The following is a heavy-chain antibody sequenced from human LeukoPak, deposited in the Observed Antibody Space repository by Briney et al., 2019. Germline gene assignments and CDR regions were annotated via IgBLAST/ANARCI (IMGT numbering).Heavy chain of an antibody. CDR3: ARGRSNYYGMDV. J-gene: IGHJ6*02. Sequence: SETLSLTCAVYGGSFSGYYWSWIRQPPGKGLEWIGEINHSGSTNYNPSLKSRVTISVDTSKNQFSLKLSSVTAADTAVYYCARGRSNYYGMDVWGQGTTVTVSS. CDR2: INHSGST. CDR1: GGSFSGYY. D-gene: IGHD1-26*01. V-gene: IGHV4-34*01.